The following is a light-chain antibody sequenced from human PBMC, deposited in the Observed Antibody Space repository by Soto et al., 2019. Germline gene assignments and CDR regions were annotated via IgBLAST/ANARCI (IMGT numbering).Light chain of an antibody. Sequence: EIVLTQSPGTLSLSPGERATLSCRASQSVSSGYLAWYQQKPGQAPRLLIYGASNRATGIPDRFSGSGSGTDFTLTISRLEPEDFAVYYCQQFSSYPLTFGGGTKVDIK. CDR2: GAS. V-gene: IGKV3-20*01. CDR1: QSVSSGY. CDR3: QQFSSYPLT. J-gene: IGKJ4*01.